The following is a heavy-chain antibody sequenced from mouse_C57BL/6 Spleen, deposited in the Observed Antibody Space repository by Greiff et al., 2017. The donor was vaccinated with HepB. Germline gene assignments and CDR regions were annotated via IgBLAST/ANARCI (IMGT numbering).Heavy chain of an antibody. Sequence: QVHVKQSGPGLVQPSQSLSITCTVSGFSLTSYGVHWVRQSPGKGLEWLGVIWSGGSTDYNAAFISRLSISKDNSKSQVFFKMNSLQADDTAIYYCAREDYYGSSPWYFDVWGTGTTVTVSS. V-gene: IGHV2-2*01. CDR3: AREDYYGSSPWYFDV. D-gene: IGHD1-1*01. CDR1: GFSLTSYG. CDR2: IWSGGST. J-gene: IGHJ1*03.